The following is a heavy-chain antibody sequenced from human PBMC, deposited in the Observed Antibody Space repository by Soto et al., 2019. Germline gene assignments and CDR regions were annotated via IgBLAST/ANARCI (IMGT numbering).Heavy chain of an antibody. D-gene: IGHD3-22*01. CDR1: GCSISSGGYY. CDR3: AREGMIVVADAAFDI. Sequence: PSETLSLTCTISGCSISSGGYYWSWIRQHPGKGLEWIGYIYYSGSTYYNPSLKSRVTISVDTSKNQFSLKLSSVTAADTAVYYCAREGMIVVADAAFDIWGQGTMVTVSS. V-gene: IGHV4-31*03. CDR2: IYYSGST. J-gene: IGHJ3*02.